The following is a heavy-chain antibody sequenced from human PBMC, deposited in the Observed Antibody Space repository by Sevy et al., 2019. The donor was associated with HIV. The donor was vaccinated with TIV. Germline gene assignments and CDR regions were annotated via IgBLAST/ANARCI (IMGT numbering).Heavy chain of an antibody. CDR1: GFTFRNYF. J-gene: IGHJ3*02. D-gene: IGHD3-10*01. CDR2: ISDGGGTT. CDR3: AKRVAGALAALDI. Sequence: GGSLRLSCAASGFTFRNYFMNWVRQPPGKGLEWVSVISDGGGTTYYADSVKGRFTISRDVSKSTLYLQMNSLRVEDTAVYFCAKRVAGALAALDIWGQGTMVTVSS. V-gene: IGHV3-23*01.